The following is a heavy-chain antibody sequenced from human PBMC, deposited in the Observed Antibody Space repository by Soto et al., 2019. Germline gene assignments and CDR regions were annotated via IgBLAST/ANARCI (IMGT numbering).Heavy chain of an antibody. D-gene: IGHD1-26*01. CDR3: ARGSGEWELLDY. CDR2: IYYSGST. V-gene: IGHV4-59*01. J-gene: IGHJ4*02. Sequence: ASETLSLTCTVSGGSISSYYWSWIRQPPGKGLEWIGYIYYSGSTNYNPSLKSRVTISVDTSKNQFSLKLSSVTAADTAVYYCARGSGEWELLDYWGQGTLVTVSS. CDR1: GGSISSYY.